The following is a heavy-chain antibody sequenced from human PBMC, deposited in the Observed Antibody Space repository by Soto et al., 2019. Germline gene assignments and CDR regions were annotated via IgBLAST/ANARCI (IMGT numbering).Heavy chain of an antibody. CDR1: GFTFSSFV. CDR2: ISPDGNKI. D-gene: IGHD1-1*01. CDR3: ARDRDVYNRAFLDF. V-gene: IGHV3-30-3*01. J-gene: IGHJ4*02. Sequence: GGSLRLSCAASGFTFSSFVLHWVRQAPGKGLEWLSLISPDGNKIYYADSVKGRFTISRDNSQNTLYLQMNSLRGEDTAVYYCARDRDVYNRAFLDFSGQGSLVTVSS.